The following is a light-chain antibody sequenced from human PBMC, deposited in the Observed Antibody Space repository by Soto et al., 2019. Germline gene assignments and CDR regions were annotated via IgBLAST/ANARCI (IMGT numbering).Light chain of an antibody. J-gene: IGKJ5*01. CDR2: TAS. V-gene: IGKV1-39*01. Sequence: DIQMTQSPSSLSASVGDRFTITCRASQSISSYLNWYQQKPGKAPKLLIYTASSLQSGVPSRFSGSGSGTDFTLTINSLQPEDFETYYCQQLNSYPITFGQGTRLEIK. CDR1: QSISSY. CDR3: QQLNSYPIT.